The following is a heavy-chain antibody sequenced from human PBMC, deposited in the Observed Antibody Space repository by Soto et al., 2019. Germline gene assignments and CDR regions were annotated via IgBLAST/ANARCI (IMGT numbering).Heavy chain of an antibody. V-gene: IGHV1-18*01. Sequence: QVQLVQSGAEVKKPGASVKVSCKASGYTFTSYGISWVRQAPGQGLEWMGWISAYNGNTNYAQKLQGRVTMTTDTSTSKAYMELRRLRSDDTAVYYCAITAMTTVTTSAFDIWGQGTMVTVSS. J-gene: IGHJ3*02. CDR2: ISAYNGNT. D-gene: IGHD4-17*01. CDR3: AITAMTTVTTSAFDI. CDR1: GYTFTSYG.